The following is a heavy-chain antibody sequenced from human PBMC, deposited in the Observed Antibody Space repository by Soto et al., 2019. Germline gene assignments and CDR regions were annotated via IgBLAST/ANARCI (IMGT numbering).Heavy chain of an antibody. J-gene: IGHJ4*02. V-gene: IGHV1-69*01. D-gene: IGHD5-12*01. CDR2: IIPIFGTA. Sequence: QVQLVQSGDEVKKPGSSVKVSCKASGVTFSSYAISWVRQAPGQGLEWMGGIIPIFGTANYAQKFQGRDTITADESTRTAYFELSSLRSEDTAVYYGARARMATGLGGYYFDYWGQGTLVTVSS. CDR3: ARARMATGLGGYYFDY. CDR1: GVTFSSYA.